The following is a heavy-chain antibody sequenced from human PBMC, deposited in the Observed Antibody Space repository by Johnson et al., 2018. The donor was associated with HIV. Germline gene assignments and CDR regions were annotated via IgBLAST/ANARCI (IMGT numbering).Heavy chain of an antibody. CDR3: ARGGFGELLQDDAFDI. CDR1: ELTLRGCG. V-gene: IGHV3-30*03. J-gene: IGHJ3*02. CDR2: ISYDGTNK. D-gene: IGHD3-10*01. Sequence: QVQLVESGGGVVQPGRSLRLSCAASELTLRGCGMHWVRQAPDKGLEWVSVISYDGTNKNNAASVKGRPIISRDKSKNTLYLQMNRLRAEETAVYYCARGGFGELLQDDAFDIWGQGTMVTVSS.